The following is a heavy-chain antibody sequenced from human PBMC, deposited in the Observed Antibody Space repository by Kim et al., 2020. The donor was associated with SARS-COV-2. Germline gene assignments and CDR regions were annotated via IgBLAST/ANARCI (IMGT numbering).Heavy chain of an antibody. J-gene: IGHJ4*02. Sequence: GGSLRLSCAASGFTFSSYEMNWVRQAPGKGLEWVSYISSSGSTIYYADSVKGRFTISRDNAKNSLYLQMNSLRAEDTAVYYCATTYYDFWSGYYLYWGQGTLVTVSS. CDR2: ISSSGSTI. D-gene: IGHD3-3*01. CDR1: GFTFSSYE. V-gene: IGHV3-48*03. CDR3: ATTYYDFWSGYYLY.